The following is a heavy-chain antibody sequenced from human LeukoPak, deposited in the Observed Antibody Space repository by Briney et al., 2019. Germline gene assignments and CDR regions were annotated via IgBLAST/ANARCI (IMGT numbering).Heavy chain of an antibody. J-gene: IGHJ4*02. D-gene: IGHD6-13*01. V-gene: IGHV3-48*03. CDR1: GFTFSSYE. Sequence: TGGSLRLSCAASGFTFSSYEMNWVRQAQGKGLEWVSYISSSGSTKYYADSVKGRFTISRDNAKNSLYLQMNSLRAEDTAVYYCARTIAAALFYWGQGTLVTVSS. CDR3: ARTIAAALFY. CDR2: ISSSGSTK.